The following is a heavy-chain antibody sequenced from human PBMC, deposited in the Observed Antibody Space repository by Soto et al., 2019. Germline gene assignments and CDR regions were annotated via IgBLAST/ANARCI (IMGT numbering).Heavy chain of an antibody. CDR2: IIPIFGTA. CDR1: GGTFSSYA. V-gene: IGHV1-69*13. CDR3: ARDGIPPMTAVSSIDY. D-gene: IGHD4-17*01. Sequence: GASVKVSCKASGGTFSSYAISWVRQAPGQGLEWMGGIIPIFGTANYAQKFQGRVTITADESTSTAYMELSSLRSEDTAAYYCARDGIPPMTAVSSIDYWGQGTLVTVSS. J-gene: IGHJ4*02.